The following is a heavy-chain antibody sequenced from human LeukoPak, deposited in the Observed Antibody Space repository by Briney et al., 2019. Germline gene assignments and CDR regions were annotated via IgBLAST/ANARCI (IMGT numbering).Heavy chain of an antibody. Sequence: SETLSLTCTVSGGSISSGDYYWSWIRQPPGKGLEWIGYIYYSGSTYYNPSLKSRVTISVDTSKNQFSLKLSSVTAADTAVYYCARGNYDILTGYFPYYFDYWGQGTLVTVSS. CDR3: ARGNYDILTGYFPYYFDY. J-gene: IGHJ4*02. D-gene: IGHD3-9*01. CDR1: GGSISSGDYY. V-gene: IGHV4-30-4*08. CDR2: IYYSGST.